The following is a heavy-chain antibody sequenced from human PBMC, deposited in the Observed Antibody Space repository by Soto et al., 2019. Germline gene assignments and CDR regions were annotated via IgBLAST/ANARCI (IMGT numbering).Heavy chain of an antibody. J-gene: IGHJ6*02. Sequence: PGESLKISCKGSGYSFTSYWIGWARQMPGKGLEWMGIIYPGDSDTRYSPSFQGQVTISADKSISTAYLQWSSLKASDTAMYYCARHPLYGALYYYGMDVWGQGTTVTVSS. V-gene: IGHV5-51*01. CDR3: ARHPLYGALYYYGMDV. D-gene: IGHD2-8*01. CDR1: GYSFTSYW. CDR2: IYPGDSDT.